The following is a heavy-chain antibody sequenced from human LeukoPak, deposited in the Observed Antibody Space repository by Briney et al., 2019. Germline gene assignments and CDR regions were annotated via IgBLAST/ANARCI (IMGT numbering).Heavy chain of an antibody. CDR1: GGSISSSSYY. CDR2: IYYSGST. J-gene: IGHJ4*02. CDR3: ARHSMYGSRKWGPLGY. V-gene: IGHV4-39*01. Sequence: PSETLSLTCTVSGGSISSSSYYWGWIRQPPGKGLEWIGSIYYSGSTYYNPSLKSRVTISVDTSKNQFSLKLSSVTAADTAVYYCARHSMYGSRKWGPLGYWGQGTLVTVSS. D-gene: IGHD3-10*01.